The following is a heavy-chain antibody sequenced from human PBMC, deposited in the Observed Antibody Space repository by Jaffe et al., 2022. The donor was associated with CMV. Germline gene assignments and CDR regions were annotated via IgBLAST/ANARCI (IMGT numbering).Heavy chain of an antibody. D-gene: IGHD3-22*01. CDR2: IIPILGIA. CDR1: GGTFSSYA. Sequence: QVQLVQSGAEVKKPGSSVKVSCKASGGTFSSYAISWVRQAPGQGLEWMGRIIPILGIANYAQKFQGRVTITADKSTSTAYMELSSLRSEDTAVYYCARPFYYYDSSGYYHDAFDIWGQGTMVTVSS. J-gene: IGHJ3*02. CDR3: ARPFYYYDSSGYYHDAFDI. V-gene: IGHV1-69*09.